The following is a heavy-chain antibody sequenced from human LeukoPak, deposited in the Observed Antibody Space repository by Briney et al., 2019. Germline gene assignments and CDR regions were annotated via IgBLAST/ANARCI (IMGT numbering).Heavy chain of an antibody. CDR3: AKPSITMIVVAPFDI. J-gene: IGHJ3*02. V-gene: IGHV3-30*18. CDR2: ISYDGSNK. Sequence: GGSLRLSCAASGFTFSSYGMHWVRQAPGKGLEWVAVISYDGSNKYYADSVKGRFTISRDNSKNTLYLQMNSLRAEDTAVYYCAKPSITMIVVAPFDIWGQGTMVTVSS. D-gene: IGHD3-22*01. CDR1: GFTFSSYG.